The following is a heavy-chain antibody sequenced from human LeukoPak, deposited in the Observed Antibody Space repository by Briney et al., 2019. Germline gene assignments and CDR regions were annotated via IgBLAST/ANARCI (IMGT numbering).Heavy chain of an antibody. CDR2: ISGSGGNT. D-gene: IGHD3-10*01. Sequence: GGSLRLSCAASGFTFNNYAMSWVRQAPGKGLEWVSDISGSGGNTYYADSVKGRFTISRDNSKNTLYVQMNSLRAEDMAVYYCARDRPGSAFYYGSGSYLYWGQGTLVTVSS. CDR1: GFTFNNYA. V-gene: IGHV3-23*01. CDR3: ARDRPGSAFYYGSGSYLY. J-gene: IGHJ4*02.